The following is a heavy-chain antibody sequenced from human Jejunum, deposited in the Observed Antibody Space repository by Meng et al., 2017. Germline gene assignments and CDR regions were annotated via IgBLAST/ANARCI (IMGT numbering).Heavy chain of an antibody. CDR1: GGSISNNNW. Sequence: AHLRESGPGLVKPSGTLSLTCAVSGGSISNNNWWSWVRQPPGKGLEWIGEISHTGRINYNPSLKSRVTMSLDKSKNQFSLDLTSVTGADTAVYYCARDLLDPNIAATGWFDPWGQGTLVTVSS. D-gene: IGHD2/OR15-2a*01. CDR3: ARDLLDPNIAATGWFDP. J-gene: IGHJ5*02. V-gene: IGHV4-4*02. CDR2: ISHTGRI.